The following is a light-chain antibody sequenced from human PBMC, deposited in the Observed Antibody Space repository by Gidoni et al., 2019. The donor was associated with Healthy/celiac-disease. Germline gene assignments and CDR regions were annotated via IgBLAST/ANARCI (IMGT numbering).Light chain of an antibody. CDR2: DAS. CDR3: QKYNSAPPA. CDR1: QSVSSY. V-gene: IGKV3-11*01. J-gene: IGKJ1*01. Sequence: ETVLTQSPATLSLSTGERANLSCRASQSVSSYLAWYQQKPGQAPRLLIYDASNRATGIPARFSGSGSGTDFTLTISSLQPEDIATYYCQKYNSAPPAFGQGTKVEIK.